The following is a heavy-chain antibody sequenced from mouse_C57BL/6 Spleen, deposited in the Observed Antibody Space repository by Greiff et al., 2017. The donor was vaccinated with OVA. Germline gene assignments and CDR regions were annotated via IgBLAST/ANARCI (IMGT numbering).Heavy chain of an antibody. V-gene: IGHV1-50*01. J-gene: IGHJ2*01. CDR2: IDPSDSYT. D-gene: IGHD1-1*01. Sequence: QVQLQQPGAELVKPGASVKLSCKASGYTFTSYWMQWVKQRPGQGLEWTGEIDPSDSYTNYNQKFKGKATLTVDTSSSTAYMQLSSLTSEDSAVYYCARGGTTVDYWGQGTTLTVSS. CDR1: GYTFTSYW. CDR3: ARGGTTVDY.